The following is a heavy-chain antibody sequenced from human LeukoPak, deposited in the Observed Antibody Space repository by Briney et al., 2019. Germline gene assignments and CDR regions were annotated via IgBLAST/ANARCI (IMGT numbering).Heavy chain of an antibody. J-gene: IGHJ4*02. CDR2: ISSSGSTI. V-gene: IGHV3-48*03. CDR1: GFTFSSYE. D-gene: IGHD3-10*01. CDR3: ARDGKGRNRIGYYFDY. Sequence: GGSLRLSCAASGFTFSSYEMNWVRQAPGKGLEWVSYISSSGSTIYYAASVKGRFTISRDNAKNSLYLQMYSRRAEDTAVYYCARDGKGRNRIGYYFDYWGQGTLVTVSS.